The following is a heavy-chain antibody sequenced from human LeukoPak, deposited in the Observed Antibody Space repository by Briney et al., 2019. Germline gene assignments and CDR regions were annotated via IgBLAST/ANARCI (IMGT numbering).Heavy chain of an antibody. CDR3: ARTTYYEFWSGSPGAFDI. CDR2: INHRGST. V-gene: IGHV4-34*01. Sequence: SETPSLTYGVYGGSFSGYYWTWIRQPPGKGLEWIGEINHRGSTNYNPSLKSRVTISVDTSKNEFSLNLDSVTAADTAVYYCARTTYYEFWSGSPGAFDIWGQGSRVTVSS. D-gene: IGHD3-3*01. J-gene: IGHJ3*02. CDR1: GGSFSGYY.